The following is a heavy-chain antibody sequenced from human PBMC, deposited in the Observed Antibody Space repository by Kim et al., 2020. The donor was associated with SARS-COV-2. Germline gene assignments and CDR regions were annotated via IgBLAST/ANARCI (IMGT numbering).Heavy chain of an antibody. CDR3: AKTVGQLPRSGLSLGRD. Sequence: GGSLRLSCAASGFTFSSYAMSWVRQAPGKGLEWVSAISGSGGSTYYADSVKGRFTISRDNSKNTLYLQMNSLRAEDTAVYYCAKTVGQLPRSGLSLGRDWGQGTLVTVSS. CDR1: GFTFSSYA. D-gene: IGHD2-2*01. CDR2: ISGSGGST. V-gene: IGHV3-23*01. J-gene: IGHJ4*02.